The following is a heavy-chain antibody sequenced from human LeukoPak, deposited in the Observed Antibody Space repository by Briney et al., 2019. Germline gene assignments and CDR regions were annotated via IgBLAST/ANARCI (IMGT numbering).Heavy chain of an antibody. J-gene: IGHJ4*02. D-gene: IGHD3-10*01. CDR2: IYYSGNT. CDR3: ARAGVRGVIGY. CDR1: GGSIDSYY. Sequence: SETLSLTCTVSGGSIDSYYWNWIRQPPGKGLEWIGYIYYSGNTKYNPSLTGRVTISVDTSKNQFSLKLSSVTAADTAVYYCARAGVRGVIGYWGQGTLVTVSS. V-gene: IGHV4-59*01.